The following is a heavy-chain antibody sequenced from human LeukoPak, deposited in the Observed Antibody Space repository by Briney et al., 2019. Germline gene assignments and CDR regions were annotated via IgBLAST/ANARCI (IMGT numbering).Heavy chain of an antibody. J-gene: IGHJ4*02. Sequence: SGPTLVNPTQTLTLTCTFSGFSLSTSGVGVGWIRQPPGKALEWLALIYWNDDKRYSPSLKSRLTITKDTSKNQVVLTMTNMDPVDTATYYCAHGTVLRYFDWLLGLDYWGQGTLVTVSS. CDR1: GFSLSTSGVG. D-gene: IGHD3-9*01. V-gene: IGHV2-5*01. CDR3: AHGTVLRYFDWLLGLDY. CDR2: IYWNDDK.